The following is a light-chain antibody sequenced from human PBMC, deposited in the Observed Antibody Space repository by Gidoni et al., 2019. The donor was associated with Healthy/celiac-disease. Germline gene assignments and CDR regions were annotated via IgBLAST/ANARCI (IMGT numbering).Light chain of an antibody. CDR3: QQRAPLT. CDR2: AAS. V-gene: IGKV1-39*01. CDR1: QSISSY. Sequence: DIQMTQSPSSLSASVGDRVTITCRASQSISSYLNWYQQKPGKAPKLLIYAASSLQSGVPSRFSGSGSGTDFTLTISSLQPEDFATYYCQQRAPLTFXGXTKVXIK. J-gene: IGKJ4*01.